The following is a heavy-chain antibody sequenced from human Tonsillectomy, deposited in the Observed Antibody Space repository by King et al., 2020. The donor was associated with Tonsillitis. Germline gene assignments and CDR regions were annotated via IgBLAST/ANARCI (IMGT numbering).Heavy chain of an antibody. CDR3: ARDPGRSSGKPYYGMDV. CDR1: GFTFSSYG. J-gene: IGHJ6*02. CDR2: IYYDGINK. D-gene: IGHD3-22*01. Sequence: VQLVESGGGVVQAGRSLRLSCAASGFTFSSYGMHWVRQAPGKGLDWVAVIYYDGINKYYVDSVKGRFTISRDNSKNTLYLQMNSLRAEDTAVFYCARDPGRSSGKPYYGMDVWGQGTTVTVSS. V-gene: IGHV3-33*01.